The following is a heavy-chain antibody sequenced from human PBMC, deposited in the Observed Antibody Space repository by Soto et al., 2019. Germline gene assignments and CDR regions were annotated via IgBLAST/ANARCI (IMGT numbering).Heavy chain of an antibody. V-gene: IGHV1-69*01. Sequence: QVQLVQSGAEVKKPGSSVKVSCTTSGGTISSFAIHWVRQAPGQGLEWMGGIIPFDGTTNYAEKFQGRVTITADASTSTAYMDLSSLRSDDTAVYSCARSFTKSRRGGVAFDYWGQGTLLTVSP. CDR1: GGTISSFA. D-gene: IGHD3-3*01. CDR2: IIPFDGTT. CDR3: ARSFTKSRRGGVAFDY. J-gene: IGHJ4*02.